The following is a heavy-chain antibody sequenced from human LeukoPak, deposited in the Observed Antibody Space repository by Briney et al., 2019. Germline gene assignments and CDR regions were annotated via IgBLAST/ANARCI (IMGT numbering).Heavy chain of an antibody. J-gene: IGHJ4*02. Sequence: PGGSLRLSCAASGFTFTSYWIHWVRQVPGKGLEWVSRIDGDGSSRSYADSVQGRFTISRDNAKNSLYLQMNSLRAEDTAVYYCARDEEGPLGFPCTNGVCPDFDYWGQGTLVTVSS. V-gene: IGHV3-74*01. CDR3: ARDEEGPLGFPCTNGVCPDFDY. D-gene: IGHD2-8*01. CDR1: GFTFTSYW. CDR2: IDGDGSSR.